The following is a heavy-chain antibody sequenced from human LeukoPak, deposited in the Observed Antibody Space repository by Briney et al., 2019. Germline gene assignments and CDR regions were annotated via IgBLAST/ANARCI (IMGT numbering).Heavy chain of an antibody. CDR1: GYTFTSYY. Sequence: ASVKVSCKASGYTFTSYYMHWVRQAPGQGLEWMGIIHPSGGSTSYAQKLQGRVTMTRDMSTSTVYMELSSLRSEDTAVYYCARAATSITGATVFSWFDPWGQGTLVTVSS. V-gene: IGHV1-46*01. CDR3: ARAATSITGATVFSWFDP. J-gene: IGHJ5*02. CDR2: IHPSGGST. D-gene: IGHD1-7*01.